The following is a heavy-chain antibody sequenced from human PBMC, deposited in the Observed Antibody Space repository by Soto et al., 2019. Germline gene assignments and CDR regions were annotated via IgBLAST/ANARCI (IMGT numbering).Heavy chain of an antibody. J-gene: IGHJ4*02. CDR1: GFTFSSYG. Sequence: GRSLRLSCAASGFTFSSYGMHWVRQAPGKGLEWVAVIWYDGSNKYYADSVKGRFTISRDNSKNTLYLQMNSLRAEDTAVYYCARDVVDTGWYYFDSWGAGTLVTVSS. CDR2: IWYDGSNK. V-gene: IGHV3-33*01. CDR3: ARDVVDTGWYYFDS. D-gene: IGHD5-18*01.